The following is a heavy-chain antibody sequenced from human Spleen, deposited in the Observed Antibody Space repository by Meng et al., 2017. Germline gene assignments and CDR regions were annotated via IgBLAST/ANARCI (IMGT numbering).Heavy chain of an antibody. CDR2: LGAHDGDT. D-gene: IGHD3-10*01. Sequence: QVQPVQSGPEVKKPGASVKVSCKASDYTFTGYGVSWVRQAPGQGLEWMAWLGAHDGDTRHAPKFKGRVTVSADRPTATAYMELRSLRSDDTAVYYCARGTPGRSYSDYWGQGTLVTVSS. J-gene: IGHJ4*02. CDR3: ARGTPGRSYSDY. V-gene: IGHV1-18*01. CDR1: DYTFTGYG.